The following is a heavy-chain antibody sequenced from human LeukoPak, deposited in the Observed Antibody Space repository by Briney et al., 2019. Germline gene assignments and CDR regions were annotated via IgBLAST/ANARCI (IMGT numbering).Heavy chain of an antibody. V-gene: IGHV4-59*01. D-gene: IGHD3-10*01. CDR2: IYYSGST. J-gene: IGHJ4*02. CDR1: GGSISSYY. CDR3: ARVYADGSGSYSLDY. Sequence: PSETLSLTCTVSGGSISSYYWSWIRQPPGKGLEWIGYIYYSGSTNYNPSLKSRVTISVDTFKNQFSLKLSSVTAADTAVYYCARVYADGSGSYSLDYWGQGTLVTVSS.